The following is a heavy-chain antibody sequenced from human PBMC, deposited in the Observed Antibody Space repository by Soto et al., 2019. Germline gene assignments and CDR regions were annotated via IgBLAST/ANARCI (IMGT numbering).Heavy chain of an antibody. CDR2: IYYSGST. J-gene: IGHJ6*02. Sequence: TLSLTCTVSGGSISSSRYYWGWIRQPPGRGLEWIGSIYYSGSTYYNPSLKSRVTLSVDTSKNQFSLMLSSVTAADTAVYYCARQGDSSGYENYYYYYGMDVWGQGT. D-gene: IGHD3-22*01. V-gene: IGHV4-39*01. CDR3: ARQGDSSGYENYYYYYGMDV. CDR1: GGSISSSRYY.